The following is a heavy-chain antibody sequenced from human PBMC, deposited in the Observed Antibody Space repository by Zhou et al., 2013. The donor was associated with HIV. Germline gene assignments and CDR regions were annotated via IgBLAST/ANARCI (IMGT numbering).Heavy chain of an antibody. Sequence: QVQLVQSGAEVKKPGASVKVSCKASGYTFSTSGVSWVRQAPGQGLEWMGWISTYSGNTKYAQKFQGRVTMTTDTPANTVYMELRTLRSDDTAVYYCARDESGSSSFYGMDVWGQGTTVTVSS. CDR1: GYTFSTSG. V-gene: IGHV1-18*01. CDR2: ISTYSGNT. D-gene: IGHD1-26*01. J-gene: IGHJ6*02. CDR3: ARDESGSSSFYGMDV.